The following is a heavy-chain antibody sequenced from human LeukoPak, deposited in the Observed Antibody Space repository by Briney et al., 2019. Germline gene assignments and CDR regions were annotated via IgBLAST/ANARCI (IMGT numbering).Heavy chain of an antibody. Sequence: SETLSLTCTVSGGSISSSSYYWGWIRQPPGKGLEWIGSIYYSGSTYYNPSLKSRVTISVDTSKNQFSLKLSSVTAADTAVYYCARVAGGNWFDPWGQGTLVTVSS. D-gene: IGHD3-10*01. J-gene: IGHJ5*02. CDR3: ARVAGGNWFDP. CDR2: IYYSGST. V-gene: IGHV4-39*07. CDR1: GGSISSSSYY.